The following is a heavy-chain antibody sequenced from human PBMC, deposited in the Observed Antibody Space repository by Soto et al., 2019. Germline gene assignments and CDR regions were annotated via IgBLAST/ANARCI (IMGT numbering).Heavy chain of an antibody. CDR3: AKDQGSSWYEIDY. CDR1: GYTFSKYA. CDR2: ISGSGGST. J-gene: IGHJ4*02. D-gene: IGHD6-13*01. V-gene: IGHV3-23*01. Sequence: EGKLLESGGGLVQPGGSLRLSCAASGYTFSKYAVTWVRQAPGKGLEWVSTISGSGGSTYYADSVKGRFTISRDNSKNTLYLQMNSLRAEDTAVYYCAKDQGSSWYEIDYWGQGTLVTVSS.